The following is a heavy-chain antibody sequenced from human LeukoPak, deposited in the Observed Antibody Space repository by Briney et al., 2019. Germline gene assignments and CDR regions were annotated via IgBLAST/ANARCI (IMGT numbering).Heavy chain of an antibody. CDR1: GGSISSGDYY. V-gene: IGHV4-30-4*08. D-gene: IGHD2-15*01. CDR2: IYYSGST. Sequence: SETLSLTCTVSGGSISSGDYYWSWIRQPPGKGLEWIGYIYYSGSTYYNPSLKSRVTISVDTSKNQFSLKLSSVTAADTAVYYCAREAGSYWLLVPQPYYYYMDVWGKGTTVTVSS. CDR3: AREAGSYWLLVPQPYYYYMDV. J-gene: IGHJ6*03.